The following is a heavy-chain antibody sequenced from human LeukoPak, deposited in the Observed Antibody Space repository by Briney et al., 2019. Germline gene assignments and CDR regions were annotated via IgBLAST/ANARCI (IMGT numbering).Heavy chain of an antibody. CDR3: AGQQLGNNWFDP. CDR1: GFTFTSYG. J-gene: IGHJ5*02. V-gene: IGHV1-18*01. CDR2: ISAYNGNT. D-gene: IGHD6-13*01. Sequence: PGGSLRLSCAASGFTFTSYGISWVRQAPGQGLEWMGWISAYNGNTNYAQKLQGRVTMTTDTSTSTAYMELRSLRSDDTAVYYCAGQQLGNNWFDPWGQGTLVTVSS.